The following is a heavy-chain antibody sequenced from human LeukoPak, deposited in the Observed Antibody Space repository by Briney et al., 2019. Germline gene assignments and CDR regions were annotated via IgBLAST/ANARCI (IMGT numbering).Heavy chain of an antibody. CDR3: STPSGAPTTLSPSFGS. CDR2: IKSEADGGTT. J-gene: IGHJ5*02. Sequence: GGSLRLSCAASGFTFSSAWMTWVRQAPGKGLEWVGRIKSEADGGTTEYAAPVKGRFTISRDDSRNTLYLQMNSLKTEDTAVYFCSTPSGAPTTLSPSFGSWGQGTLVTVAS. CDR1: GFTFSSAW. V-gene: IGHV3-15*01. D-gene: IGHD3-16*01.